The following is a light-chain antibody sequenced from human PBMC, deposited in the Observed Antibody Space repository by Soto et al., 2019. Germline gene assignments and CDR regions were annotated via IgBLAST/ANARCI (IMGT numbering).Light chain of an antibody. J-gene: IGKJ1*01. CDR1: QSIRSW. CDR3: QQYETSSGT. Sequence: DIQMTQSPSTLSASVGDRTTITCRASQSIRSWLAWYQQKPGKAPKVLIYDASTLESGVPPRFSGDGSRTEFTLTISGLQPDDFATYYCQQYETSSGTFGQGTKVDIK. CDR2: DAS. V-gene: IGKV1-5*01.